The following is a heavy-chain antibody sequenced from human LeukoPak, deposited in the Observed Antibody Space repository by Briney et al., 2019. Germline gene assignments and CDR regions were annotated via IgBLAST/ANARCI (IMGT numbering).Heavy chain of an antibody. CDR3: AKGIRYSSSSGGLDY. V-gene: IGHV3-9*01. D-gene: IGHD6-6*01. J-gene: IGHJ4*02. CDR1: GFTFDDYA. Sequence: PGGSLRLSCAASGFTFDDYAMHWVRQAPGKGLEWVSGISWNSGSIGYADSVKGRFTISRDNAKNSLYLQMNSLRAEDTALYYCAKGIRYSSSSGGLDYWGQGTLVTVSS. CDR2: ISWNSGSI.